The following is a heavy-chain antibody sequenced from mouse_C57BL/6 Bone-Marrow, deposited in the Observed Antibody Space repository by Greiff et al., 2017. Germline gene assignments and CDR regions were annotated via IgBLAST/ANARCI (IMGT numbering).Heavy chain of an antibody. J-gene: IGHJ3*01. D-gene: IGHD2-4*01. Sequence: QVQLQQPGAELVMPGASVKLSCKASGYTFTSYWMHWVKQRPGQGLEWIGEIDPSDSYTNYNQKFKGKSTLTVDKSSSTAYMQLSSLTSEDFAVDYWAAYDDDAYWGQGTLVTVSA. CDR1: GYTFTSYW. V-gene: IGHV1-69*01. CDR2: IDPSDSYT. CDR3: AAYDDDAY.